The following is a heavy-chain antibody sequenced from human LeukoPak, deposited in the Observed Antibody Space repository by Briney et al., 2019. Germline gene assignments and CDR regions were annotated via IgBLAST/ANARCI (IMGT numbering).Heavy chain of an antibody. CDR3: AKDRDIAVRPYYFDY. V-gene: IGHV3-23*01. D-gene: IGHD6-6*01. CDR2: MSGSGGRT. Sequence: GGSLRLSCAASGFTFSSYAMSWVRQAPGKGLEWVSGMSGSGGRTYYADSVKGRFTIPRDNSKNTLSLQMNGLRAEDTAVYYCAKDRDIAVRPYYFDYWGQGTLVTVSS. CDR1: GFTFSSYA. J-gene: IGHJ4*02.